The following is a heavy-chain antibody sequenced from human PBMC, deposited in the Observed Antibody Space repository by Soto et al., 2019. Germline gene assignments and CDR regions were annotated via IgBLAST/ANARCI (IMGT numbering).Heavy chain of an antibody. CDR2: IYTSGIT. J-gene: IGHJ4*02. CDR3: ARTAARFPAPFDY. CDR1: GGSISSSY. V-gene: IGHV4-4*07. Sequence: SETLSLTCTVSGGSISSSYWSWIRQPAGKGLEWIGRIYTSGITNYNPSLMNRVTLSVDTSKNQFSLKLTSVTAADTAVYYCARTAARFPAPFDYWGPGTLVTVSS. D-gene: IGHD2-21*01.